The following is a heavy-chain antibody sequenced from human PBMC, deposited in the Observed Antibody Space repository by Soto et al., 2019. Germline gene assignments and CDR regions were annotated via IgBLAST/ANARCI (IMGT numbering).Heavy chain of an antibody. CDR2: ISSSGSTI. D-gene: IGHD4-17*01. CDR1: GFTFSSYE. CDR3: ARTDYRGNSGVDY. Sequence: GGSLRLSCAASGFTFSSYEMNWVRQAPGKGLEWVSYISSSGSTIYYADSVKGRFTISRDNAKNSLYLQMNSLRAEDTAVYYFARTDYRGNSGVDYWGQGTLVPVSS. V-gene: IGHV3-48*03. J-gene: IGHJ4*02.